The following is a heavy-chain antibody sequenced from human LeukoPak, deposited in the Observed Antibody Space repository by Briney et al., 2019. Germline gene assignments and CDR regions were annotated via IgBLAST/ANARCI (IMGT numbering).Heavy chain of an antibody. CDR1: GFTFSNYW. D-gene: IGHD5-12*01. CDR3: ARDPRGYNWFDP. Sequence: GGSLRLSCAASGFTFSNYWMHWVRQAPGKGLVWVSRINSDGSSTSYADSVKGRFTISRDNAKNTLYLQMNSLRAEDTAVYYCARDPRGYNWFDPWGQGTLVTVSS. CDR2: INSDGSST. J-gene: IGHJ5*02. V-gene: IGHV3-74*01.